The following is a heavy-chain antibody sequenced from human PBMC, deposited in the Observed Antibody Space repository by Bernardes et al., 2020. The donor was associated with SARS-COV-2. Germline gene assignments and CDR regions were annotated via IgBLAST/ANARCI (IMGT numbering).Heavy chain of an antibody. J-gene: IGHJ4*02. CDR3: VKRRAIFELWAGNFDF. CDR2: ISYDGSNK. CDR1: GFTFSSYG. V-gene: IGHV3-30*18. D-gene: IGHD3-10*02. Sequence: GGSLRLSCAASGFTFSSYGMHWVRQAPGKGLEWVAVISYDGSNKYYADSVKGRFTISRDNSKNTLYLQMNSLRDDDTAVYYCVKRRAIFELWAGNFDFWGQGTLVTVSS.